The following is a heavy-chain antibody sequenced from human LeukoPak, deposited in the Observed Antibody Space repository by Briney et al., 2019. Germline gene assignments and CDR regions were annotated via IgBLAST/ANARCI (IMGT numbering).Heavy chain of an antibody. CDR1: GFTVSSNY. J-gene: IGHJ4*02. CDR3: ADSNYWYPVDY. CDR2: IYSGGST. Sequence: PGGSLRLSCAVSGFTVSSNYMSWVRQAPGKGLEWVSFIYSGGSTYYADSVKGRFTISRDNSKNTLYLQMNSLRPEDTAVYYCADSNYWYPVDYWGQGTLVTVSS. V-gene: IGHV3-53*01. D-gene: IGHD4-11*01.